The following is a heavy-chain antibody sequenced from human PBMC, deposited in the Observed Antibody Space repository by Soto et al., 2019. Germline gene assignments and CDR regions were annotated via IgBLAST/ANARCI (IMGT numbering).Heavy chain of an antibody. D-gene: IGHD2-15*01. J-gene: IGHJ4*02. V-gene: IGHV1-3*01. CDR3: ARGLLARLKHFDI. Sequence: QVQLVQSGAEVKKPGASVKVSCRASGYTFNYFAIHWLRQAPGQSLERLGWINPDNGETKYSQRFQGRVTITRDTTATTAYMALSSLKSEDTAVFYCARGLLARLKHFDIWGQGTLVTVSS. CDR1: GYTFNYFA. CDR2: INPDNGET.